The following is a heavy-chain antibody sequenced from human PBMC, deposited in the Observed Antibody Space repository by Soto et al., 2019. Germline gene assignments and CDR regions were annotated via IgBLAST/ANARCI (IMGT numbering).Heavy chain of an antibody. CDR1: GFTFSSSW. V-gene: IGHV3-7*01. CDR2: IKEDGSEK. CDR3: ARDRGYSSYDY. Sequence: EVQLVESGGGLVQPGGSLRLSCAASGFTFSSSWMNWVRQAPGKGLEWVAGIKEDGSEKYYVDIVKGRFTISRDNVEISLYLQMNSLRGEDSAVYFCARDRGYSSYDYWGLGTLVTVSS. D-gene: IGHD5-18*01. J-gene: IGHJ4*02.